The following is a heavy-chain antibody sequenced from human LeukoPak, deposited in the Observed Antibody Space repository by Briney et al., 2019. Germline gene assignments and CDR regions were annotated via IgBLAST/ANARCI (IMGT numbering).Heavy chain of an antibody. CDR1: GYSISSGYY. D-gene: IGHD1-26*01. J-gene: IGHJ3*02. V-gene: IGHV4-38-2*02. CDR2: IYHSGST. CDR3: ARAPWDNAFDI. Sequence: SETLSLTCTVSGYSISSGYYWGWIRQPPGKGLEWIGSIYHSGSTYYNPSLKSRVTISVDTSKNQFSLKLSSVTAADTAVYYCARAPWDNAFDIWGQGTMVTVSS.